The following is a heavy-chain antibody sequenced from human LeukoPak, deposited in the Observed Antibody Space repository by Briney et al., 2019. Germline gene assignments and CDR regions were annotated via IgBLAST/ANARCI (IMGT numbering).Heavy chain of an antibody. V-gene: IGHV4-61*02. CDR1: GGSISSSSYY. D-gene: IGHD6-19*01. CDR3: ARGRGSGHVLLPFDY. Sequence: SETLSLTCTVSGGSISSSSYYWSWIRQPAGKGLEWIGRIYTSGSTNYNPSLKSRVSISVDTSKNQFSLKLSSVTAADTAVYYCARGRGSGHVLLPFDYWGQGTLVTVSS. CDR2: IYTSGST. J-gene: IGHJ4*02.